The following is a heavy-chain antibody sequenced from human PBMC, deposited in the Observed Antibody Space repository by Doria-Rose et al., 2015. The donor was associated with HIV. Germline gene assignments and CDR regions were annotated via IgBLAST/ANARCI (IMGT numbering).Heavy chain of an antibody. CDR2: ISAYNGNT. D-gene: IGHD3-10*01. J-gene: IGHJ6*02. CDR1: GYTFSTDV. V-gene: IGHV1-18*01. Sequence: QVQLVQSGAEVKKPGASVKVSCRASGYTFSTDVFSWVRQVPGQELEWMGWISAYNGNTDYAQKLQGGVTMTTDTSTSTAYMELRSLRSDDTAVYYCARDVGRMDVRGQGTTVTVSS. CDR3: ARDVGRMDV.